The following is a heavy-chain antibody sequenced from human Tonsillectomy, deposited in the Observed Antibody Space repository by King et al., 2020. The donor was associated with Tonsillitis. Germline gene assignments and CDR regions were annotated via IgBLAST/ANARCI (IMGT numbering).Heavy chain of an antibody. V-gene: IGHV4-4*07. D-gene: IGHD3-22*01. CDR3: ARDLYYYDSSGYHNWFDP. Sequence: QLQESGPGLVKPSETLSLTCTVSGGSISSYYWSWIRQPAGKGLEWIGRIYTTGSTIYNPSLKGRVTMSVDTSKNQFSLKLSSVTAADTAVYYCARDLYYYDSSGYHNWFDPWGQGTLVTVSS. CDR2: IYTTGST. J-gene: IGHJ5*02. CDR1: GGSISSYY.